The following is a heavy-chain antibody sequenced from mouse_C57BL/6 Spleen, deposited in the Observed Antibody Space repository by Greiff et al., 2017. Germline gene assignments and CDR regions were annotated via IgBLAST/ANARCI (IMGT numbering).Heavy chain of an antibody. D-gene: IGHD1-1*01. CDR3: ARPTVVAYYFDY. CDR1: GYTFTDYN. CDR2: INPNNGGT. J-gene: IGHJ2*01. Sequence: EVQLQQSGPELVKPGASVKIPCKASGYTFTDYNMDWVKQSHGKSLEWIGDINPNNGGTIYNQKFKGKATLTVDKSSSTAYMELRSLTSEDTAVYYCARPTVVAYYFDYWGQGTTLTVSS. V-gene: IGHV1-18*01.